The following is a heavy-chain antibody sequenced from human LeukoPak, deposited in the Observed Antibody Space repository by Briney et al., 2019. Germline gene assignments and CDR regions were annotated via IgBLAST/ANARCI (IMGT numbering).Heavy chain of an antibody. V-gene: IGHV4-4*07. CDR2: IYTSGST. D-gene: IGHD5-18*01. J-gene: IGHJ4*02. CDR1: GGSISSYY. Sequence: PSETLSLTCTVSGGSISSYYWRWIRQPAGKGLEWIGRIYTSGSTNYNPSLKSRVTMSVDTSKNQFSLKLSSVTAADTAVYYCARVNGYSYGLSYYFDYWGQGTLVTVSS. CDR3: ARVNGYSYGLSYYFDY.